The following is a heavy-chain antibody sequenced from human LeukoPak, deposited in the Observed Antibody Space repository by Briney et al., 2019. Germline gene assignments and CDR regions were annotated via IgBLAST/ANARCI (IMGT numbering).Heavy chain of an antibody. D-gene: IGHD4-17*01. CDR2: IYTSGST. CDR3: ARLVTEYGDYATYYYYYMDV. V-gene: IGHV4-61*02. Sequence: SETLSLTCTVSGGSISSGSYWSWIRQPAGKGLEWIGRIYTSGSTNYNPSLKSRATISVDTSKNQFSLKLSSVTAADTAVYYCARLVTEYGDYATYYYYYMDVWGKGTTVTISS. CDR1: GGSISSGSY. J-gene: IGHJ6*03.